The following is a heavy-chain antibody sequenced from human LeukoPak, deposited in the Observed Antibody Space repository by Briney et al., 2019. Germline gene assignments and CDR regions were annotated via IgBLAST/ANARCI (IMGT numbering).Heavy chain of an antibody. CDR2: IYDSGST. CDR1: GGSISSSDSW. D-gene: IGHD2-21*01. CDR3: ARGFCGGGVCYLPGE. V-gene: IGHV4-4*02. J-gene: IGHJ4*02. Sequence: SETLSLTCTVSGGSISSSDSWWSWVRQPPGKGLEWIGEIYDSGSTNYNPSLRNLVTISLDKSKNQFSLKLSSVTAADTAVYYCARGFCGGGVCYLPGEWGQGTLVTVSS.